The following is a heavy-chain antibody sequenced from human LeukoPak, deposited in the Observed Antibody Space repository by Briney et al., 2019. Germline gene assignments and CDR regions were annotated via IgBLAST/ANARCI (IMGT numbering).Heavy chain of an antibody. CDR1: GLTVSSNY. CDR3: ARDRRCSGGSCYWDDY. V-gene: IGHV3-53*01. J-gene: IGHJ4*02. Sequence: GGSLRLSCAASGLTVSSNYMSWVRQAPGKGLEWVSVIYSGGDIYYAHSVKGRFTISRDSSKNTLYLQMNSLRVEDTAVYYCARDRRCSGGSCYWDDYWGQGTLVTVSS. D-gene: IGHD2-15*01. CDR2: IYSGGDI.